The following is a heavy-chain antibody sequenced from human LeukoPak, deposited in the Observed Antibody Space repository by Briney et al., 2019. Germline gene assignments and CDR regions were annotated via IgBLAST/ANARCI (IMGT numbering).Heavy chain of an antibody. CDR3: ARSQDVDVITTHRPFDI. D-gene: IGHD2/OR15-2a*01. CDR2: IYPSGST. CDR1: GGSISSTNR. J-gene: IGHJ3*02. Sequence: SGTLSLTCAVSGGSISSTNRWNWVRQPPGKGLEWIGEIYPSGSTYYNPSLKSRVTISVDKSKNQFSLKLSSVTAADTALYYCARSQDVDVITTHRPFDIWGQGTVVTVSS. V-gene: IGHV4-4*02.